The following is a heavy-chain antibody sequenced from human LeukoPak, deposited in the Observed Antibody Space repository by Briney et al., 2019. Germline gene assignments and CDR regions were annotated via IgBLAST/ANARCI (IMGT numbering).Heavy chain of an antibody. Sequence: PSETLSLTCTVSGGSISNYYWSWIRRPPGKGLEWIGYIYYSGSTNYNPSLKSRVTISVDTSKNQFSLKLSSVTAADTAVYYCARGGVATNQAEWGQGTLVTVSS. CDR1: GGSISNYY. CDR3: ARGGVATNQAE. J-gene: IGHJ4*02. D-gene: IGHD5-24*01. CDR2: IYYSGST. V-gene: IGHV4-59*01.